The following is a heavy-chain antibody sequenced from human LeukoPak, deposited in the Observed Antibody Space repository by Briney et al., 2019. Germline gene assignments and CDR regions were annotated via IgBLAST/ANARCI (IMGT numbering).Heavy chain of an antibody. V-gene: IGHV3-30*02. CDR3: AKDGGWTFDI. D-gene: IGHD2-15*01. CDR1: GFTFSNSG. Sequence: PGGSLTLSCSASGFTFSNSGMHWVRQAPGQGLEWVAFIGHGGSNKFYAESVKGRFTMYGDKSKNTAYLQMNSLRAEDTAIYYCAKDGGWTFDIWGQGTMVTVSS. CDR2: IGHGGSNK. J-gene: IGHJ3*02.